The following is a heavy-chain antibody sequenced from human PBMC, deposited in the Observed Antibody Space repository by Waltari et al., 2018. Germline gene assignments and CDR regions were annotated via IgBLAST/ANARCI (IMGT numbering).Heavy chain of an antibody. CDR2: IYYTGNT. V-gene: IGHV4-30-4*07. CDR3: AREPTAFMVRGIGGMDV. CDR1: GDPVSRTGYS. D-gene: IGHD3-10*01. Sequence: QVQLQESGPGLVKPSQTLSLTCTVSGDPVSRTGYSWNWIRQAPGQGLEWIGYIYYTGNTYYNPSLKSRVTISRDTSRNQVSLEVRSVIAADSATYFCAREPTAFMVRGIGGMDVWGQGTSVTVSS. J-gene: IGHJ6*02.